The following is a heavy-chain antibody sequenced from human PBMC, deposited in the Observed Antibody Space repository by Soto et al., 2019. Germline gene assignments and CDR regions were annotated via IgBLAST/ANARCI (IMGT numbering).Heavy chain of an antibody. CDR1: GFTFSSYA. CDR3: SKDRVGITMIVVVIDYFDY. V-gene: IGHV3-23*01. J-gene: IGHJ4*02. D-gene: IGHD3-22*01. CDR2: ISGSGGST. Sequence: GSLRLSCAASGFTFSSYAMSWVRQAPGKGLEWVSAISGSGGSTYYADSVKGRFTISRDNSKNTLYLQMNSLRAEDTAVYYCSKDRVGITMIVVVIDYFDYWGQGTLVTVSS.